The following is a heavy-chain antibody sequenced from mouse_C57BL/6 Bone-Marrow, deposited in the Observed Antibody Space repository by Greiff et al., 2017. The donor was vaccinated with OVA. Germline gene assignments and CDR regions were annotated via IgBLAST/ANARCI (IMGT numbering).Heavy chain of an antibody. CDR2: IYPGGGDT. CDR1: GYTFSSSW. V-gene: IGHV1-82*01. Sequence: VHLVESGPELVKPGASVKISCKASGYTFSSSWMNWVKQRPGKGLEWIGWIYPGGGDTNYNGKFKGKATLTADKTSSTAYMQLSSLTSEDSAVYFCAGEDDYDWYFDVWGTGTTITVSS. CDR3: AGEDDYDWYFDV. J-gene: IGHJ1*03. D-gene: IGHD2-4*01.